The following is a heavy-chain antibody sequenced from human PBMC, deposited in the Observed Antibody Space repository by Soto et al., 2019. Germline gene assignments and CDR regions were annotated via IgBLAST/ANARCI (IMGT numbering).Heavy chain of an antibody. CDR2: ISLYSDGT. CDR1: GYTFSNYG. V-gene: IGHV1-18*01. CDR3: ARVVPGAEAWFGP. D-gene: IGHD1-26*01. J-gene: IGHJ5*02. Sequence: ASVKVSCKTSGYTFSNYGITWVRQAPGQALEWLGWISLYSDGTNYAQKFQGRVSMTTDTSTTTAYMELRSLRSDDTAVYYCARVVPGAEAWFGPWGQGTLGTVPA.